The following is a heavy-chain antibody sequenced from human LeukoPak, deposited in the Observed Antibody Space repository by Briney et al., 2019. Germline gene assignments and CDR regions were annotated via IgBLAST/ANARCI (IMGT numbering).Heavy chain of an antibody. V-gene: IGHV1-46*01. CDR1: GYSFSSSY. J-gene: IGHJ4*02. CDR2: INPSGGST. D-gene: IGHD5-24*01. CDR3: ARVGDGYSIDY. Sequence: ASAKVSCKASGYSFSSSYMHWVRHAHVQGREWMRIINPSGGSTNYAQKFQGRVTMTRDTSTSTVYMELSSLRSEDTAVYYCARVGDGYSIDYWGQGTLVTVSS.